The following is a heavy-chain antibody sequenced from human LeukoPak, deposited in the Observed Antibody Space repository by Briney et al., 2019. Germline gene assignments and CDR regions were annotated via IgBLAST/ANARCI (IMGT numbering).Heavy chain of an antibody. Sequence: ASVKVSCKASGYTFTSYYMHWVRQAPGQGLEWMGIINPSGGSTSYAQKFQGRVTMTRDTSTSTVYMELSSLRSEDTAVYYCARGHPTYCGGDCYAVYDYWGQGTLVTVSS. CDR1: GYTFTSYY. D-gene: IGHD2-21*02. J-gene: IGHJ4*02. CDR3: ARGHPTYCGGDCYAVYDY. CDR2: INPSGGST. V-gene: IGHV1-46*01.